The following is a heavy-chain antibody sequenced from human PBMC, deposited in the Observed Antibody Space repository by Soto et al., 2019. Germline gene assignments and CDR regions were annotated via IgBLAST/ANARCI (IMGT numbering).Heavy chain of an antibody. D-gene: IGHD2-21*01. CDR2: IIPIFGTP. Sequence: QGQLVQSGAEVRKPGSSVKVSCKASGGPFRNFGVTWVRQAPGQGLEWMGAIIPIFGTPKYAQKFQGRVPITADESPVTSYLEVGNLRFEATAVYYCARASPGICGGDPCYRLDSLFELWGQGTLVTVSS. CDR3: ARASPGICGGDPCYRLDSLFEL. J-gene: IGHJ5*02. V-gene: IGHV1-69*01. CDR1: GGPFRNFG.